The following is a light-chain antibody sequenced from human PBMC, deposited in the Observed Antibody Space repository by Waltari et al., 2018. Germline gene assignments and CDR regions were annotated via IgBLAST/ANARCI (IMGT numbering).Light chain of an antibody. CDR3: AAWDDSLNVVV. J-gene: IGLJ2*01. CDR2: SSN. CDR1: SSNIGSNS. V-gene: IGLV1-44*01. Sequence: QSVLTQPPSASGTPGQRVTISCSGGSSNIGSNSVNWYQQPPGTAPKLLIYSSNQRPSGVPYRVSGSKSGTSASLAISGLQSEDEADYYCAAWDDSLNVVVFGGGTKLSVL.